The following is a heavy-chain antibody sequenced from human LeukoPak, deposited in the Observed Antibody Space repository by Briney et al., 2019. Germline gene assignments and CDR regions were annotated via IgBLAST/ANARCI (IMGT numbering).Heavy chain of an antibody. D-gene: IGHD3-22*01. CDR1: GGSISSYY. CDR3: ARQELHYYDSMMGCAFDI. Sequence: SETLSLTCTVSGGSISSYYWSWLRQPPGKGLEWIGFIYYSGSTNYNPSLTSRVTISVDTSKNQFFLNLRSVTAADTAVYYCARQELHYYDSMMGCAFDIWGQGTMVTVSS. CDR2: IYYSGST. J-gene: IGHJ3*02. V-gene: IGHV4-59*01.